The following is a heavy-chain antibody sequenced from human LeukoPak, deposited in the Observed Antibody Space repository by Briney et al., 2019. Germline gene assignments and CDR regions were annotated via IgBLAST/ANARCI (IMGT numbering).Heavy chain of an antibody. V-gene: IGHV4-61*01. CDR2: IYYSGST. CDR1: GGSVSSGSYY. CDR3: ARDTTGYSYGYFDY. D-gene: IGHD5-18*01. J-gene: IGHJ4*02. Sequence: SETLSLTCTVSGGSVSSGSYYWSWIRQPPGKGLEWIGYIYYSGSTNYNPSLKSRVTISVDTSKNQFSLKLSSVTAADTAVYYCARDTTGYSYGYFDYWGQGTLVTVFS.